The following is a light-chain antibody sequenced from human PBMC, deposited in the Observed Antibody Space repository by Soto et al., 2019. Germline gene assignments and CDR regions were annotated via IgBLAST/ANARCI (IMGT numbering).Light chain of an antibody. V-gene: IGLV2-23*01. J-gene: IGLJ1*01. CDR1: SSYVGTYNL. CDR3: CSFAAGNTYV. Sequence: QSVLTLPTSVSGSPGQSIALSCTGTSSYVGTYNLVSWYQQHPGKAPKLLISEGGKRPSGVSDRFSGSKSGNTASLTISGLQAEDEADYFCCSFAAGNTYVFGTGTRSPA. CDR2: EGG.